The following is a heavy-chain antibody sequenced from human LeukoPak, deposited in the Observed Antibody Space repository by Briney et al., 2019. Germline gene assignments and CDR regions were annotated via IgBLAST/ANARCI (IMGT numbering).Heavy chain of an antibody. Sequence: GGSLRLSCAASGFTFSSCAMSCVRQAPGKGLEWVSGISGGGGGTNYADSVKGRFTISRDNPKNTLYLEMNHLRVEDTAVYYCAKDRWEQWLGVSYYDYGMDVWGKGTTVTVSS. V-gene: IGHV3-23*01. CDR2: ISGGGGGT. CDR1: GFTFSSCA. D-gene: IGHD6-19*01. CDR3: AKDRWEQWLGVSYYDYGMDV. J-gene: IGHJ6*04.